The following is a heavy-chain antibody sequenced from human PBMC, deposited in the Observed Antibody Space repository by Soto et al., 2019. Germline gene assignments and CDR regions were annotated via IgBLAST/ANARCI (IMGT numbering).Heavy chain of an antibody. Sequence: SETLSLTCTVSGASISGFYWSWIRKSAGKGLEWIGRIHATGTTDYNPSLKSRVMMSVDTSKKQFSLKLRSVTAADTAVYYCVRDGTKTLRDWFDPWGQGISVTVSS. CDR3: VRDGTKTLRDWFDP. CDR1: GASISGFY. CDR2: IHATGTT. D-gene: IGHD1-1*01. V-gene: IGHV4-4*07. J-gene: IGHJ5*02.